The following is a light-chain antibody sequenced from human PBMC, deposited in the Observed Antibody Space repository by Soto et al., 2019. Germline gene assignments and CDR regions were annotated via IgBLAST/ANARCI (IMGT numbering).Light chain of an antibody. J-gene: IGLJ1*01. V-gene: IGLV2-14*01. CDR1: SRDVGAYNS. CDR3: SSYTTSGNYV. Sequence: QSLVPQPASESGSPGQPIAIYYTGTSRDVGAYNSVSWYQQHPGKIPKLLMYDVNNRPSGISTRFSGSKSGNTASLTISGLQAEDEADYYCSSYTTSGNYVFGTGTKVTVL. CDR2: DVN.